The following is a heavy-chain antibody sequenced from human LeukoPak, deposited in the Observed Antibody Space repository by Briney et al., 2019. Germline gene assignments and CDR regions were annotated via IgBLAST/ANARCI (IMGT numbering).Heavy chain of an antibody. CDR3: ARASYATKWWELHFDY. CDR2: MNHSGST. Sequence: SETLSLTCAVYGGSFSGYYWSWIRQPPGKGLEWIGEMNHSGSTNYNPSLKSRVTISVDTSKNQFSLKLSSVTAADTAVYYCARASYATKWWELHFDYWGQGTLVTVSS. CDR1: GGSFSGYY. D-gene: IGHD1-26*01. J-gene: IGHJ4*02. V-gene: IGHV4-34*01.